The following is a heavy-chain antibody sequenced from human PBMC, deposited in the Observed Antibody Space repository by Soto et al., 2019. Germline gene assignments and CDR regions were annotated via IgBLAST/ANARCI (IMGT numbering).Heavy chain of an antibody. Sequence: SETLSLTCTVSGGSISSYYWSWIRQPPGKGLEWIGYIYYSGSTNYNPSLKSRVTISVDTSKNQFSLKLSSVTAADTAVYYCASAGAYYDYIWGSYRHSPFDYWGQGTLVTVSS. CDR2: IYYSGST. D-gene: IGHD3-16*02. CDR3: ASAGAYYDYIWGSYRHSPFDY. CDR1: GGSISSYY. J-gene: IGHJ4*02. V-gene: IGHV4-59*01.